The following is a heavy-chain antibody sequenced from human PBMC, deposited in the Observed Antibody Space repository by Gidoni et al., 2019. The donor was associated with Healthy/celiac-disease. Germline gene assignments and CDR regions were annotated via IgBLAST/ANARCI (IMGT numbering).Heavy chain of an antibody. Sequence: QVQLVESGGGVVQPGRSLRLSCAASGFTFSSYGMHWVRQAPGKGLEWVAVISYDGSNKYYADSVKGRFTISRDNSKNTLYLQMNSLRAEDTAVYYCAKDCGYGIAARPNYYYGMDVWGQGTTVTVSS. CDR1: GFTFSSYG. V-gene: IGHV3-30*18. D-gene: IGHD6-6*01. J-gene: IGHJ6*02. CDR2: ISYDGSNK. CDR3: AKDCGYGIAARPNYYYGMDV.